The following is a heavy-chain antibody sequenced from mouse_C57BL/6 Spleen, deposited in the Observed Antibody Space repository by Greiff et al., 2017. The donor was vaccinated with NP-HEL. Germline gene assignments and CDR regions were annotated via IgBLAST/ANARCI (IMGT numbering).Heavy chain of an antibody. J-gene: IGHJ2*01. CDR1: GYTFTDYY. D-gene: IGHD2-4*01. Sequence: VQLQQSGPELVKPGASVKISCKASGYTFTDYYMNWVKQSHGKSLEWIGDINPNNGGTSYNQKFKGKATLTVDKSSSTAYMELRSLTSEDSAVYYCARGSYYDYDVRDFDYWGQGTTLTVSS. V-gene: IGHV1-26*01. CDR3: ARGSYYDYDVRDFDY. CDR2: INPNNGGT.